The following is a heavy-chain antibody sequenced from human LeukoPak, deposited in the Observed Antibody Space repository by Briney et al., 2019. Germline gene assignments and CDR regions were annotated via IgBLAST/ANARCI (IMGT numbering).Heavy chain of an antibody. CDR2: MYCCDNT. Sequence: SLTVSLTRTVCVGFHRLRSSYCRWVPRPPGKGLEWLQYMYCCDNTHSKPSVKSRDHISVDTYKNQFSPKQRSVTAADTAVYYGARRNRGKGSGWYREYNWFDPWGQGTLVTVSS. CDR1: VGFHRLRSSY. D-gene: IGHD6-19*01. J-gene: IGHJ5*02. V-gene: IGHV4-61*01. CDR3: ARRNRGKGSGWYREYNWFDP.